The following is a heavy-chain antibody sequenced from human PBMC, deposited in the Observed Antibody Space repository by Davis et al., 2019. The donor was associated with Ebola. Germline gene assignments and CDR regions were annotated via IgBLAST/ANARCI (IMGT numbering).Heavy chain of an antibody. V-gene: IGHV5-51*01. CDR1: GYNSTNYW. CDR2: MNPGDSDA. Sequence: PGGSLRLSCKGSGYNSTNYWIGWVRQMSGKGLEWMGIMNPGDSDARYSPSFQGQVTVSADESSGTAYLQWRSLKASDTAIYYCARWVAVSGLDNWGQGALVTVS. J-gene: IGHJ4*02. CDR3: ARWVAVSGLDN. D-gene: IGHD2-15*01.